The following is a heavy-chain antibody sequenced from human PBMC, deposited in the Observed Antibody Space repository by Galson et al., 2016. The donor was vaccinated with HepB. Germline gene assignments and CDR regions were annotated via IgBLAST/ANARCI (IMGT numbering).Heavy chain of an antibody. Sequence: PALVKPTQTLTLTCTFSGFSLTTTGRGVGWIRQPPGKALEWVALINWDDDKRYNPSLKNRLTITKDTAKNQVVLIMTNVDPVDTATYYCVHRRGPGSVLRRVYFDDVSPEFDSWGQGNMVIVSS. CDR3: VHRRGPGSVLRRVYFDDVSPEFDS. V-gene: IGHV2-5*02. D-gene: IGHD3-9*01. CDR2: INWDDDK. CDR1: GFSLTTTGRG. J-gene: IGHJ4*02.